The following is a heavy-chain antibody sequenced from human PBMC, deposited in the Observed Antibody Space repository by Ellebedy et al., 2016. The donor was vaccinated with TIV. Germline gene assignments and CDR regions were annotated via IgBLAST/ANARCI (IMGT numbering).Heavy chain of an antibody. CDR1: GFTFNSYG. D-gene: IGHD2-21*01. CDR3: ARDSIPRGRFDP. Sequence: GESLKISCAASGFTFNSYGMHWVRQAPEKGLEWVAVIWSDGSKKYYADSVKGRFSISRDNSKNTLYLQLNSLRAEDTAVYYCARDSIPRGRFDPWGQGTLVTVSS. CDR2: IWSDGSKK. V-gene: IGHV3-33*01. J-gene: IGHJ5*02.